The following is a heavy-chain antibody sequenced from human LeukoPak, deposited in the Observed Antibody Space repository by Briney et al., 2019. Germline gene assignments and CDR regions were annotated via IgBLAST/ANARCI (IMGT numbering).Heavy chain of an antibody. Sequence: ETLSLTCTVSGGSISSYYWSWVRQAPGKGLEWVSAISGSGGSTYYADSVKGRFTISRDNSKNTLYLQMNSLRAEDTAVYYCAKVVDDIAAAGSDYWGQGTLVTVSS. J-gene: IGHJ4*02. V-gene: IGHV3-23*01. CDR1: GGSISSYY. CDR3: AKVVDDIAAAGSDY. D-gene: IGHD6-13*01. CDR2: ISGSGGST.